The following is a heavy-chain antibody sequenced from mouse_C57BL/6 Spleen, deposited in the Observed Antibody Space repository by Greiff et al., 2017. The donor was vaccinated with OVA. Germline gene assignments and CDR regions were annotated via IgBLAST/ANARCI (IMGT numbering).Heavy chain of an antibody. CDR3: AREVVAPYYAMDY. CDR2: ISYDGSN. CDR1: GYSITSGYY. Sequence: EVKLQESGPGLVKPSQSLSLTCSVTGYSITSGYYWNWIRQFPGNKLEWMGYISYDGSNNYNPSLKNRISITRDTSENQFFLKLNSVTTEDTATYYCAREVVAPYYAMDYWGQGTSVTVSS. D-gene: IGHD1-1*01. V-gene: IGHV3-6*01. J-gene: IGHJ4*01.